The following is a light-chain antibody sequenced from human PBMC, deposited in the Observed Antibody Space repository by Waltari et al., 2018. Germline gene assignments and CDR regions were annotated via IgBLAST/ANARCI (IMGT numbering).Light chain of an antibody. Sequence: QSALTQPPSASGSPGQSVTISCTGTSSDVGGYDYVSWYQQHPGKAPKLSIYEVSKRPSGVPDRFSGPKSGNPASLTVSGLQAEDEADYYCSSYAGSNNLVFGGGTKLTVL. CDR3: SSYAGSNNLV. CDR1: SSDVGGYDY. CDR2: EVS. V-gene: IGLV2-8*01. J-gene: IGLJ2*01.